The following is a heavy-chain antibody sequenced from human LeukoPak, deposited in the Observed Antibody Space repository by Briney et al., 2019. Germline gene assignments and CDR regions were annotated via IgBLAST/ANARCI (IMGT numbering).Heavy chain of an antibody. V-gene: IGHV3-23*01. CDR3: AKDYRRIVMVTAIGLGGDY. CDR1: GFTFSSYA. D-gene: IGHD2-21*02. Sequence: AGGSLRLSCAASGFTFSSYAMSWVRQAPGKGLEWVSAISGSGGSTYYADSVKGRFTISRDNSKNTLYLQMNSLRAEDTAVYYCAKDYRRIVMVTAIGLGGDYWGQGTLVTVSS. J-gene: IGHJ4*02. CDR2: ISGSGGST.